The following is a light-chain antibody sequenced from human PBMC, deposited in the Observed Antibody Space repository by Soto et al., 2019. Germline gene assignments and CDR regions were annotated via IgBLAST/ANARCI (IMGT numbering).Light chain of an antibody. CDR2: DVS. Sequence: QCVLTQPASVSGSPGQSITISCTGTSSDVGGYNYVSWYQQHPGKAPKLMIYDVSNRPSGVSNRFSGSKSGNTASLTISGLQAEDEADYYCSSYTSSSTLSFGTGTKVTVL. V-gene: IGLV2-14*01. CDR1: SSDVGGYNY. CDR3: SSYTSSSTLS. J-gene: IGLJ1*01.